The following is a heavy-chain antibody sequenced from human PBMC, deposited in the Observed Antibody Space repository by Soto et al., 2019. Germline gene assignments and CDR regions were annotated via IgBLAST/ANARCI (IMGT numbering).Heavy chain of an antibody. V-gene: IGHV1-69*13. J-gene: IGHJ6*02. CDR1: GGTFSSYA. Sequence: SVKVSCKASGGTFSSYAISWVRQAPGQGLEWMGGIIPIFGTANYAQKFQGRVTITADESTSTAYMELSSLRSEDTAVYYCARDKYCSSTSCFGDYFYYYGMDVWGQGTTVTVSS. CDR2: IIPIFGTA. D-gene: IGHD2-2*01. CDR3: ARDKYCSSTSCFGDYFYYYGMDV.